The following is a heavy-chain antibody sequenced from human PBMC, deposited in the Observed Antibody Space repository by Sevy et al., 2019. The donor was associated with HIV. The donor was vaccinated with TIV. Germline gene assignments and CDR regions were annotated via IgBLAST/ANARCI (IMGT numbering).Heavy chain of an antibody. CDR2: INHSGST. J-gene: IGHJ6*02. V-gene: IGHV4-34*01. CDR3: ARGRRAITFGGVIVGYYYGMDV. CDR1: GGSFSGYY. D-gene: IGHD3-16*02. Sequence: SETLSLTCAVYGGSFSGYYWSWIRQPPGKGLEWIGEINHSGSTNYNPSLKRRVTISVDTSKNQFSLKLSSVTAADTAVYSCARGRRAITFGGVIVGYYYGMDVWGQGTTVTVSS.